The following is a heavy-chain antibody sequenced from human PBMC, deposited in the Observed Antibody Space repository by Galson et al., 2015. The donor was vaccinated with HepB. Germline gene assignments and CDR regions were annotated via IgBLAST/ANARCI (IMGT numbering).Heavy chain of an antibody. CDR2: ISGSGGST. J-gene: IGHJ4*02. CDR1: GFTFSSYA. Sequence: SLRLSCAAPGFTFSSYAMSWVRQAPGKGLEWVSAISGSGGSTYYADSVKGRFTISRDSSKNTLYLQMNSLRAEDTAVYYCAKDHGTHSRTFDYWGQGTLVTVSS. CDR3: AKDHGTHSRTFDY. V-gene: IGHV3-23*01. D-gene: IGHD6-13*01.